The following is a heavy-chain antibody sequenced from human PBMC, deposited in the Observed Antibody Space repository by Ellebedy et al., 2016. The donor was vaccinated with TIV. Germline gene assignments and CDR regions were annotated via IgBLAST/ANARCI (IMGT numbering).Heavy chain of an antibody. CDR2: INHSGST. CDR3: AREAPYSGSP. CDR1: GGSFSGYY. Sequence: GSLRLXXAVYGGSFSGYYWSWIRQPPGKGLEWIGEINHSGSTNYNPSLKSRVTISVDTSKNQFSLKLSSVTAADTAVYYCAREAPYSGSPWGQGTLVTVSS. V-gene: IGHV4-34*01. D-gene: IGHD1-26*01. J-gene: IGHJ5*02.